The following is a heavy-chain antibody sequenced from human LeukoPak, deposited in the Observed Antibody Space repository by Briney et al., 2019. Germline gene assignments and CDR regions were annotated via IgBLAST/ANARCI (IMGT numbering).Heavy chain of an antibody. CDR2: IYYSGST. CDR3: ARILYYDWYYFDY. D-gene: IGHD3-22*01. Sequence: SETLSLTCTVSGGSISSYYWSWTRQPPGKGLEWIGYIYYSGSTNYNPSLKSRVTISVDTSKNQFSLKLSSVTAADTAVYYCARILYYDWYYFDYWGQGTLATVSS. V-gene: IGHV4-59*08. CDR1: GGSISSYY. J-gene: IGHJ4*02.